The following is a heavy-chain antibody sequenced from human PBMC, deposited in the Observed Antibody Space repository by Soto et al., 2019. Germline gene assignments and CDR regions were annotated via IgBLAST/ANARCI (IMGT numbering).Heavy chain of an antibody. CDR2: IIPIFGTA. D-gene: IGHD1-26*01. Sequence: GASVKVSCKASGGTFSSYAISWVRQAPGQGLEWMGGIIPIFGTANYAQKFQGRVTSTADESTSTAYMELSSLRSEDTAVYYCARWEQIADRGYFGYWGQGPLVTVSS. CDR1: GGTFSSYA. CDR3: ARWEQIADRGYFGY. V-gene: IGHV1-69*13. J-gene: IGHJ4*02.